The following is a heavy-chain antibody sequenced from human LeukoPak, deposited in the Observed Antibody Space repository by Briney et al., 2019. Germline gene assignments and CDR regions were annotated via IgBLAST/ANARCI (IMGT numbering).Heavy chain of an antibody. CDR2: ISGSGTKT. V-gene: IGHV3-23*01. J-gene: IGHJ4*02. CDR3: AKGGLIWDYSYYFDY. CDR1: GFTFSNYA. D-gene: IGHD5-18*01. Sequence: GGSLRLSCAASGFTFSNYAMNWVRQAPGKGLEWVPTISGSGTKTYYADSVKGRFTISRDNSKNMVSLQMNSLRAEDTALYYCAKGGLIWDYSYYFDYWGQGMLVTVSA.